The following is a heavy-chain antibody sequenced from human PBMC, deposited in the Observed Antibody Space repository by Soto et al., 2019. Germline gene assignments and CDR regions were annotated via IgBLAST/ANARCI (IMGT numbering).Heavy chain of an antibody. CDR2: VHYSGIT. CDR1: GASVSGGTYY. D-gene: IGHD3-22*01. J-gene: IGHJ5*02. Sequence: QLQLQESGPGLVKPSETLSLACSVSGASVSGGTYYWGWIRQPPGKGLEWVGDVHYSGITHYNPALMSRATISVDTCNNKFSLKLSSETTADTAVYYCARRAHGYPTNWFDPWSQGTLVIVSS. V-gene: IGHV4-39*01. CDR3: ARRAHGYPTNWFDP.